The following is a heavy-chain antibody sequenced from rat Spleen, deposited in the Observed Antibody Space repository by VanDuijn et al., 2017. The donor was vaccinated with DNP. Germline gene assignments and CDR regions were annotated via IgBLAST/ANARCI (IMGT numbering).Heavy chain of an antibody. CDR1: DFSITTYN. V-gene: IGHV2S13*01. Sequence: QVQLTESGPGLVQPSQTLSLTCTVSDFSITTYNVHWIRQYVRGGLEWMGMIWSFGNTDYNSALKNRLSISRDTSKGQVFLQMNNLQTEDTGIYYCNRNEFGQPGVYWGQGVMVTVSS. J-gene: IGHJ2*01. D-gene: IGHD1-4*01. CDR2: IWSFGNT. CDR3: NRNEFGQPGVY.